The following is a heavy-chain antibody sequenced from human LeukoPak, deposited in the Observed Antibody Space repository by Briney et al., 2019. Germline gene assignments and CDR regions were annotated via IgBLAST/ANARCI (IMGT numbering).Heavy chain of an antibody. CDR2: IRSKAYGGTT. CDR3: ARGPILLWLHNGMDV. CDR1: GFIFGDHA. Sequence: PGRSLRLSCTGSGFIFGDHAMAWVRQAPEKGLEWVGLIRSKAYGGTTEYAASVKGRFTISRDDSRGIAYLEMNSLKTEDTAVYYCARGPILLWLHNGMDVWGQGTTVTVSS. V-gene: IGHV3-49*04. J-gene: IGHJ6*02. D-gene: IGHD4-23*01.